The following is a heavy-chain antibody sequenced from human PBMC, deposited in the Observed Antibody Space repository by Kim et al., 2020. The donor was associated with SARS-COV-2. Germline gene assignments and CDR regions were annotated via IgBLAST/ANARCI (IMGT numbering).Heavy chain of an antibody. J-gene: IGHJ4*02. Sequence: STSYAESVKGPFTISRDNAKNTLYLQMNSLRAEDTAVYYCASLTVNSIDYWGQGTLVTVSS. D-gene: IGHD4-4*01. CDR3: ASLTVNSIDY. V-gene: IGHV3-74*01. CDR2: ST.